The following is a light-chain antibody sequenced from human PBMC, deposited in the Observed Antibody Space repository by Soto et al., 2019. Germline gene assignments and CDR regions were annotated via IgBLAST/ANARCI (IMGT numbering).Light chain of an antibody. CDR3: CSYASRSTPWV. J-gene: IGLJ3*02. Sequence: QSALTQPASVSGSPGQSITISCTGTSSDVGSYNLVSWYQQRPGKAPNLMIYEGTKRPSGVSNRFSASKSGNTASLTISGLQAEDEADYYCCSYASRSTPWVFGGGTQLTVL. CDR1: SSDVGSYNL. CDR2: EGT. V-gene: IGLV2-23*01.